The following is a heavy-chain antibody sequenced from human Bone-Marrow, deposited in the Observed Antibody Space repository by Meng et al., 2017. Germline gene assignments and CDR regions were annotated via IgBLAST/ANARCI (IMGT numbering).Heavy chain of an antibody. J-gene: IGHJ6*02. D-gene: IGHD3-9*01. V-gene: IGHV1-8*01. CDR3: ARVHSSYYDILTGYYRYYYYYGMDV. CDR1: GYTFTSYD. CDR2: MNPNSGNT. Sequence: ASVKVSCKASGYTFTSYDINWVRQATGQGLEWMGWMNPNSGNTGYAQKVQGRVTMTRNTSISTAYMELSSLRSEDTAVYYCARVHSSYYDILTGYYRYYYYYGMDVWGQGTTVTVSS.